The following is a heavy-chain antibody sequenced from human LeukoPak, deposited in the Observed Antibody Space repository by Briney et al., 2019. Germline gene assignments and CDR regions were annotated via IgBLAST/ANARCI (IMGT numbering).Heavy chain of an antibody. V-gene: IGHV4-39*01. J-gene: IGHJ4*02. CDR3: ARHSRNLYYFDY. CDR2: IYYSGST. Sequence: PSETLSLTCTVSGGSISSSSYYWGWIRQPPGKGLEWIGTIYYSGSTYYNPSLKSRVTISVDTSKNQFSLKLSSVTAADTAVYYCARHSRNLYYFDYWGQGTLVTVSS. CDR1: GGSISSSSYY. D-gene: IGHD1-14*01.